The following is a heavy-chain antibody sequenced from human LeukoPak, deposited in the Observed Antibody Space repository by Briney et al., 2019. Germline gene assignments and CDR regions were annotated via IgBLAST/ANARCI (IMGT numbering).Heavy chain of an antibody. J-gene: IGHJ3*02. Sequence: GGSLRLSCAASGFTFSSYAMSWVRQAPGKGLEWVSAISGSGGSTYYADSVKGRFTISRDNSKNTLYLQMNSLRAEDTAVYYCAKDIWVVLRYFDPAVHGAFDIWGQGTMVTVSS. CDR2: ISGSGGST. V-gene: IGHV3-23*01. CDR3: AKDIWVVLRYFDPAVHGAFDI. CDR1: GFTFSSYA. D-gene: IGHD3-9*01.